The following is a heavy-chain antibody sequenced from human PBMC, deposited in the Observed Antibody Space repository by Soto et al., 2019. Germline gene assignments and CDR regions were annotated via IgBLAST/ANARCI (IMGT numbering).Heavy chain of an antibody. V-gene: IGHV4-38-2*01. J-gene: IGHJ5*02. CDR1: GYSISSGCY. CDR2: IYHGGST. Sequence: SETLSLTCGVSGYSISSGCYWGWLGQPPAKGLEWIGGIYHGGSTYYNTSLNSRVTLSIDMTNNHVSLILNSVNAAHTAVYYCARVGPWVPYYYDSSPYTFENLVDPWGQGTLGTVSS. D-gene: IGHD3-22*01. CDR3: ARVGPWVPYYYDSSPYTFENLVDP.